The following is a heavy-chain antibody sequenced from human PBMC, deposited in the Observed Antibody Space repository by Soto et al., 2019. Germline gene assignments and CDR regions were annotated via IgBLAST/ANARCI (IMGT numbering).Heavy chain of an antibody. J-gene: IGHJ5*02. V-gene: IGHV1-2*06. D-gene: IGHD2-2*02. CDR3: ARDPDIPFDP. CDR1: GYTFTAYF. Sequence: ASVRVSCKASGYTFTAYFMHWVRQAPGQGPVWMGRINPNSGGTTYAQKFQGRVTMTRDTSINTVYMELSRLRSDDTAVYYCARDPDIPFDPWGQGTLVTVSS. CDR2: INPNSGGT.